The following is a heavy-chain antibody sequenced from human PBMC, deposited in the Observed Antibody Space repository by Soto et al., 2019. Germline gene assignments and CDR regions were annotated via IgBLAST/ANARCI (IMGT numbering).Heavy chain of an antibody. D-gene: IGHD2-2*01. CDR3: ARSQGSSTSLEIYFYYWYGIEV. CDR1: GGTFSSYA. CDR2: IIPNSGTA. V-gene: IGHV1-69*01. J-gene: IGHJ6*02. Sequence: QVQLVQSGAEVKKPGSSVKVSCKASGGTFSSYAISWVRQAPGQGLEWMGGIIPNSGTANYAKKFQGRVTITANECSSTAYAVWSSRRCEDTAVYYCARSQGSSTSLEIYFYYWYGIEVWGQGTRVTVSS.